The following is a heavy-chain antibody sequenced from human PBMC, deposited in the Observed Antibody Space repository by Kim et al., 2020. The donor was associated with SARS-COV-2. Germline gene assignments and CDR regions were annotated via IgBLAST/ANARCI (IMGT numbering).Heavy chain of an antibody. V-gene: IGHV4-34*01. D-gene: IGHD2-21*01. CDR3: ARLGVWYQRDYFDY. J-gene: IGHJ4*02. Sequence: NPSLKSRVTISVDTSKNQFSLKLSSVTAADTAVYYCARLGVWYQRDYFDYWGQGTLVTVSS.